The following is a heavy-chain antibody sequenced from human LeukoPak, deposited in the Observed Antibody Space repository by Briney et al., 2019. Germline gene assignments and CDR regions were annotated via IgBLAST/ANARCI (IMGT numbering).Heavy chain of an antibody. CDR1: GFTFSSYA. Sequence: GGSLRLSCAASGFTFSSYAMSWVRQAPGKGLEWVSTLTGSGATTYYADSVKGRFTISRDNSKNTLYLQMNSLRAEDTAVYYCAKRHYSSGYQHRFDYWGQGTLVTVSS. CDR3: AKRHYSSGYQHRFDY. J-gene: IGHJ4*02. CDR2: LTGSGATT. D-gene: IGHD3-22*01. V-gene: IGHV3-23*01.